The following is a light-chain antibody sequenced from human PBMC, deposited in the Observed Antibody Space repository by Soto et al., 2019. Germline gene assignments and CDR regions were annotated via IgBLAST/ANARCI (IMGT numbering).Light chain of an antibody. CDR2: GAS. J-gene: IGKJ4*01. CDR3: QQYGSSPRT. V-gene: IGKV3-20*01. CDR1: QSVSSSY. Sequence: EIVLTQSPGTLSLSPGERATLSCRASQSVSSSYLAWYQQKPGQAPRLRIYGASGRATGIPDRFSGSGSGTDFTLTNSRLEPEDFAVYYWQQYGSSPRTFGGGTKVDIQ.